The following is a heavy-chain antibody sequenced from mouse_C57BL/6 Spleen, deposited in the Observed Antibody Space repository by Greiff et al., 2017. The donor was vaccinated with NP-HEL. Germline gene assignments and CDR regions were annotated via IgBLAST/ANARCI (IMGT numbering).Heavy chain of an antibody. J-gene: IGHJ4*01. CDR1: GFTFSSYA. D-gene: IGHD1-1*01. V-gene: IGHV5-4*01. Sequence: EVKLMESGGGLVKPGGSLKLSCAASGFTFSSYAMSWVRQTPEKRLEWVATISDGGSYTYYPANVKGRFTISRDNAKNNLYLQMSHLKSEDTAMYYCARDGDYGSSYARDYWGQGTSVTVSS. CDR3: ARDGDYGSSYARDY. CDR2: ISDGGSYT.